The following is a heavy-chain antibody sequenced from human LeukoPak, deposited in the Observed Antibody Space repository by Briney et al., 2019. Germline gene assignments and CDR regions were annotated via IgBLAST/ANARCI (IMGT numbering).Heavy chain of an antibody. CDR3: ARVYCSSTSCPPLYYYYYYMDV. V-gene: IGHV1-46*01. CDR2: INLSDAST. J-gene: IGHJ6*03. D-gene: IGHD2-2*01. CDR1: GYTFTSYY. Sequence: ASVKVSCKASGYTFTSYYMHWLRQAPGQGLEWMAIINLSDASTNYAQKFQGRVTITADESTSTAYMELSSLRSEDTAVYYCARVYCSSTSCPPLYYYYYYMDVWGKGTTVTVSS.